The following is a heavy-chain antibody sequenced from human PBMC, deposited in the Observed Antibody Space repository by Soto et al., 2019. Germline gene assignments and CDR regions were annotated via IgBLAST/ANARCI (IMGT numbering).Heavy chain of an antibody. CDR3: ASSRCISTTCYFDY. D-gene: IGHD2-2*01. J-gene: IGHJ4*02. V-gene: IGHV4-4*02. Sequence: QVQLQESGPGLVKPSGTLSLTCAVSGGSISSSNWWSWVRQPPGKGLEWIGEIYHSGSTNYNPSLKSRVTVSVDRSKKQFSLKLSSVTAADTAVYYCASSRCISTTCYFDYWGQGTLVTVSS. CDR2: IYHSGST. CDR1: GGSISSSNW.